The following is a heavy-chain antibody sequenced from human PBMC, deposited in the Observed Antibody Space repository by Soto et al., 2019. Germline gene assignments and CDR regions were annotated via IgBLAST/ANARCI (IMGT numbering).Heavy chain of an antibody. CDR2: VYQSGTT. CDR3: ARQPESTSYFDY. D-gene: IGHD2-2*01. CDR1: GASISTSSDF. V-gene: IGHV4-39*01. J-gene: IGHJ4*02. Sequence: SETLSLTCSVSGASISTSSDFWGWIRQAPGKGLEWIGNVYQSGTTRLNPSLKSRVSIFVDRSRNQFSLELNSATAADRAVYYCARQPESTSYFDYWGQGILVTVSS.